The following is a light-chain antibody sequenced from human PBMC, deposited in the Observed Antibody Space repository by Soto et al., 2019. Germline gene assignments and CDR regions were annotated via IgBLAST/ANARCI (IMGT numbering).Light chain of an antibody. J-gene: IGKJ1*01. CDR2: RGS. CDR3: QDYGTSAPWT. CDR1: QNIRGNE. V-gene: IGKV3-20*01. Sequence: EVVLTQSPGTLYLSPGERATLSCRASQNIRGNELAWYQQKPGQAPRLLIYRGSSRATGIPDRFSGRGSGTDFTLTSSRLEPEDFAVYYCQDYGTSAPWTFGQGTKVEIK.